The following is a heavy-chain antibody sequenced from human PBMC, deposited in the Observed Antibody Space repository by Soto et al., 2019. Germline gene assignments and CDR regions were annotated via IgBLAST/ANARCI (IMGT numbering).Heavy chain of an antibody. J-gene: IGHJ4*02. D-gene: IGHD6-13*01. Sequence: QLQLQESGPGLVKPSETLSLNCTVSGGSISSGTYYWAWIRQPPGKGLEWIGSIYYSGNTIYNPSLKSRVTASVDTSKNHFSLKLNSVTAADTAVYYCASRPYSRRPVQWFFDYWGQGILVPVSS. CDR1: GGSISSGTYY. V-gene: IGHV4-39*02. CDR2: IYYSGNT. CDR3: ASRPYSRRPVQWFFDY.